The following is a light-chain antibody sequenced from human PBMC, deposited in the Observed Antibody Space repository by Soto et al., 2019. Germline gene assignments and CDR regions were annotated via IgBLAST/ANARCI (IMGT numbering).Light chain of an antibody. CDR3: QHYNSYSEA. CDR1: QSISSY. V-gene: IGKV1-39*01. Sequence: DIQMTQSPSSLSASVGDRVTITCRASQSISSYLNWYQHKPGKAPKLLIYAASSLQSGVPSRFSGSESGTDFTLTISSLQPDDFATYYCQHYNSYSEAFGQGTKVELK. J-gene: IGKJ1*01. CDR2: AAS.